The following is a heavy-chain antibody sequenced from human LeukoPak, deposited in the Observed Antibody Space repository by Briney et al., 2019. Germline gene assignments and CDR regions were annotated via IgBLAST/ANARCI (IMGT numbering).Heavy chain of an antibody. CDR3: ARDLRDFWSGYQTPRFDY. J-gene: IGHJ4*02. V-gene: IGHV1-24*01. CDR1: GYTLTELS. Sequence: ASVKVSCKVSGYTLTELSMHWVRQAPGKGLEWMGGFDPEDGETIYAQKFQGRVTMTEDTSTDTAYMELRSLRSDDTAVYYCARDLRDFWSGYQTPRFDYWGQGTLVTVSS. CDR2: FDPEDGET. D-gene: IGHD3-3*01.